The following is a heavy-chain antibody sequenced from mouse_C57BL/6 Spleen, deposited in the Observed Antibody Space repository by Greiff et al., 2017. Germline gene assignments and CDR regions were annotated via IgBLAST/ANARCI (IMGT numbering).Heavy chain of an antibody. Sequence: VQLQQPGAELVKPGASVKMSCKAFGYTFTSYWITWVKQRPGQGLEWIGDIYPGSGSTNYNEKFKSKATLTVDTSSSTAYMQLSSLTSEDSAVYYCARSITTVVATPFDYWGQGTTLTVSS. CDR1: GYTFTSYW. CDR3: ARSITTVVATPFDY. V-gene: IGHV1-55*01. J-gene: IGHJ2*01. D-gene: IGHD1-1*01. CDR2: IYPGSGST.